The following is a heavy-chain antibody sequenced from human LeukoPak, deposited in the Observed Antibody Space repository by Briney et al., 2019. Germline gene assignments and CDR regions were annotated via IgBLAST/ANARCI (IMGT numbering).Heavy chain of an antibody. CDR2: IYSGGST. D-gene: IGHD2-2*01. V-gene: IGHV3-53*01. J-gene: IGHJ4*02. CDR1: GFTVSSNY. Sequence: PGGSLRLSCAASGFTVSSNYMSWVRQAPGKGLEWVSVIYSGGSTYYADSVKGRFTISRDNSKNTLYLQMNSLRAEDTAVYYCARGIPRYCSSTSCYYFDYWGQGTLVTVSS. CDR3: ARGIPRYCSSTSCYYFDY.